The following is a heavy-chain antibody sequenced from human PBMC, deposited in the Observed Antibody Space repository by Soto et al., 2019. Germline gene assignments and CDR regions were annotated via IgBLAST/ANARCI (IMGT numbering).Heavy chain of an antibody. V-gene: IGHV4-34*01. CDR3: ARSIAYYYGSGGDY. D-gene: IGHD3-10*01. CDR1: GGSFSGYY. J-gene: IGHJ4*02. CDR2: INHSGST. Sequence: QVQLQQWGAGLLKPSETLSLTCAVYGGSFSGYYWSWIRQPPGKGLEWIGEINHSGSTNYNPSLKGRVTISVDTSKNQFSLKLSSVTAADTAVYYCARSIAYYYGSGGDYWGQGTLVTVSS.